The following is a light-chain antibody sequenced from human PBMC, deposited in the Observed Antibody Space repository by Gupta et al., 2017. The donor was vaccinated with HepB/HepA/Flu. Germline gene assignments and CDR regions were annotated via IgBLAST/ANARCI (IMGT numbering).Light chain of an antibody. Sequence: IQMTQSPPSVSASVGYTATISCRASPGIDYWVAWYQQKPGTATNLLIDSASTLQSGVPSWCSSRGSGKDFTLTSTSLQHEDFATYYRQQANWAPRTFGEGTKVEIK. CDR3: QQANWAPRT. CDR1: PGIDYW. J-gene: IGKJ4*01. V-gene: IGKV1-12*01. CDR2: SAS.